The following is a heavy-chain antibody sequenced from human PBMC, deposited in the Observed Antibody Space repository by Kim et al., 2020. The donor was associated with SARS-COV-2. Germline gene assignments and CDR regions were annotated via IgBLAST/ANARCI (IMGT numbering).Heavy chain of an antibody. J-gene: IGHJ5*02. Sequence: ASVKVSCKASGYTFTSYGISWVRQAPGQGLEWMGWISAYNGNTNYAQKLQGRVTMTTDTSTSTAYMELRSLRSDDTAVYYCARVVSGSFPGYWFDPWGQGTLVTVSS. CDR2: ISAYNGNT. CDR3: ARVVSGSFPGYWFDP. D-gene: IGHD1-26*01. V-gene: IGHV1-18*01. CDR1: GYTFTSYG.